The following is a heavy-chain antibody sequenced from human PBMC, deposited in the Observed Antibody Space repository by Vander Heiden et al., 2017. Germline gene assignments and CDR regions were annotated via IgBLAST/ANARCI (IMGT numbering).Heavy chain of an antibody. CDR3: ARSVAGKHDY. CDR1: GDSVSSDSAA. CDR2: TYYRSKWYN. J-gene: IGHJ4*02. V-gene: IGHV6-1*01. D-gene: IGHD6-19*01. Sequence: QVQMQQSGPGPVKSSQTPKLTCAISGDSVSSDSAAWNWIRQSPSRGLEWLGRTYYRSKWYNDYAVSVKSLTTINPDTSKNQFSLQLNSVTPEDTAVYYCARSVAGKHDYWGQGTLVTVSS.